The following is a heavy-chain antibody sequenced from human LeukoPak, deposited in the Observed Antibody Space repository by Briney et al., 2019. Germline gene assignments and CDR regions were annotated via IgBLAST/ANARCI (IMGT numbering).Heavy chain of an antibody. CDR2: IYYSGST. Sequence: SETLSLTCTVSGGSISSSSYYWGWIRQPPGKGLEWIGSIYYSGSTNYNPSLKSRVTISIDTSKNQFSLKLSSVTAADTAVYFCARVAAAGNYHFDYWGQGTLVTVSS. D-gene: IGHD6-13*01. CDR1: GGSISSSSYY. V-gene: IGHV4-39*07. J-gene: IGHJ4*02. CDR3: ARVAAAGNYHFDY.